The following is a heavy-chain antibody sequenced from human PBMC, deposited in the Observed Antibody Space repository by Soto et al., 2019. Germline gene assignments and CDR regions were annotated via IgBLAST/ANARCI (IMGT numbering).Heavy chain of an antibody. CDR2: IIPIFGPA. D-gene: IGHD2-21*01. V-gene: IGHV1-69*01. CDR1: GGTFSSYA. J-gene: IGHJ3*02. CDR3: AVDGSLSGGARGLRYNAFDI. Sequence: QVQLVQSGAEVKKPGSSVKVSCKASGGTFSSYAISWVRQAPGQGLEWMGGIIPIFGPANYAQKFKGRVTITADESTSTAYIELSSLRSEDTAVYYCAVDGSLSGGARGLRYNAFDIWGQGTLFTVSS.